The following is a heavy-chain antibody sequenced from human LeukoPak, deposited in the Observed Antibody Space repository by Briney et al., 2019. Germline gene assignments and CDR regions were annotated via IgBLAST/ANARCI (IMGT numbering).Heavy chain of an antibody. CDR3: ARDRVDFWSGHYYYGMDV. CDR1: GFTVSSNY. D-gene: IGHD3-3*01. J-gene: IGHJ6*02. CDR2: IYSGGST. V-gene: IGHV3-66*01. Sequence: PGGSLRLSCAASGFTVSSNYMSWVRQAPGKGLEWVSVIYSGGSTYYADSVKGRFTISRDNSKNTLYLQMNSLRAEDTAVYYCARDRVDFWSGHYYYGMDVWGQGTTVIVSS.